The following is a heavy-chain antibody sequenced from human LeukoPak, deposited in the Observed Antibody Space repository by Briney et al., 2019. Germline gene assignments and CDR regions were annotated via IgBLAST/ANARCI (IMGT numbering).Heavy chain of an antibody. D-gene: IGHD6-13*01. V-gene: IGHV3-33*08. CDR3: ARDPMTAAGSKDGMDV. Sequence: GGSLRLSCAASGFTVSSDYMSWVRQAPGKGLEWVAVIWYDGSIKFYVDSVKGRFTISRDNSKNTLYLQMNSLRAEDTAVYYCARDPMTAAGSKDGMDVWXXXTTVTVSS. CDR2: IWYDGSIK. J-gene: IGHJ6*01. CDR1: GFTVSSDY.